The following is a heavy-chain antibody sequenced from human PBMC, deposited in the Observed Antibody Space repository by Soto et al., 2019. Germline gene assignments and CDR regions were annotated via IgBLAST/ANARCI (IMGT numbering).Heavy chain of an antibody. J-gene: IGHJ4*02. Sequence: QFQLVQSGAEEKKPGASVKVSCKASGYTFTSYAMHWVRQAPGQRLEWMGWINAGNGNTKYSQKFQGRVTLNRDPSAGTAYMELSSLRPESTGVDYRAGGTWRYPPFDYWGQGTLVTVSS. V-gene: IGHV1-3*05. D-gene: IGHD1-1*01. CDR2: INAGNGNT. CDR1: GYTFTSYA. CDR3: AGGTWRYPPFDY.